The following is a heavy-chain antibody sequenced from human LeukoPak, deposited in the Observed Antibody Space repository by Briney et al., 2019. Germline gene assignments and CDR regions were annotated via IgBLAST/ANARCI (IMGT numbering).Heavy chain of an antibody. CDR1: GGSISSYY. CDR3: ARNVAATPDLAYNWFDP. D-gene: IGHD2-15*01. Sequence: KPSETLSLTCTVSGGSISSYYWSWIRQPPGKGLEWIGYIYYSGSTSYNPSLKSRVTISVDTSKNQFSLKLSSVTAADTAVYYCARNVAATPDLAYNWFDPWGQGTLVTVSS. J-gene: IGHJ5*02. CDR2: IYYSGST. V-gene: IGHV4-59*01.